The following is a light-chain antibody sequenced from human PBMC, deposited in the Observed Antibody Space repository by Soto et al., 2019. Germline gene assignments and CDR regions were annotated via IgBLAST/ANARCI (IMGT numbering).Light chain of an antibody. V-gene: IGKV1-39*01. CDR2: SAS. J-gene: IGKJ1*01. CDR1: QSIYSH. CDR3: QQTSSTPRT. Sequence: DIQMTQSPSSPSASVGDRVTITCRASQSIYSHLNWYQQKPGKAPNLLIYSASTLQSGVPSRFGGSGSGTDFTLTISSLQPEDFATYYCQQTSSTPRTFGQGTKVEIK.